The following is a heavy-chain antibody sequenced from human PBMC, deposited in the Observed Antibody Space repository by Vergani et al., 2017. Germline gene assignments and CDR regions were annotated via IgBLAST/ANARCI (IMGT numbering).Heavy chain of an antibody. CDR2: ISSSGSTI. CDR1: GFTFSDYY. V-gene: IGHV3-11*01. J-gene: IGHJ6*03. Sequence: VQLLESGGGLVQPGGSLRLSCAASGFTFSDYYMSWIRQAPGKGLEWVSYISSSGSTIYYADSVKGRFTISRDNAKNSLYLQMNSLRAEDTAVYYCARPPRPPWTSSYYYYMDVWGKGTTVTVSS. D-gene: IGHD3/OR15-3a*01. CDR3: ARPPRPPWTSSYYYYMDV.